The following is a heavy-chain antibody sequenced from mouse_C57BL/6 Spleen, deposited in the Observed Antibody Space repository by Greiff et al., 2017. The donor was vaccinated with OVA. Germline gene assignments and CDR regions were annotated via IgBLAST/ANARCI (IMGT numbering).Heavy chain of an antibody. J-gene: IGHJ2*01. CDR1: GYTFTDYN. V-gene: IGHV1-22*01. CDR3: ARGGYYGSRLDY. Sequence: EVKLQESGPELVKPGASVKMSCKASGYTFTDYNMHWVKQSHGKSLEWIGYINPNNGGTSYNQKFKGKATLTVNKSSSTAYMELRSLTSEDSAVYYCARGGYYGSRLDYWGQGTTLTVSS. D-gene: IGHD1-1*01. CDR2: INPNNGGT.